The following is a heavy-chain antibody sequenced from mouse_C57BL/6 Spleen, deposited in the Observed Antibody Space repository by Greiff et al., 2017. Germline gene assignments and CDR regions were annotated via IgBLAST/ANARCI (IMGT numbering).Heavy chain of an antibody. V-gene: IGHV1-42*01. D-gene: IGHD1-1*01. Sequence: EVMLVESGPELVKPGASVKISCKASGYSFTGYYMNWVKQSPEKSLEWIGEINPSTGGTTYNQKFKAKATLTVDKSSSTAYMQLKSLTSEDSAVYYCAREGEITTVDFDYWGQGTTLTVSS. J-gene: IGHJ2*01. CDR3: AREGEITTVDFDY. CDR1: GYSFTGYY. CDR2: INPSTGGT.